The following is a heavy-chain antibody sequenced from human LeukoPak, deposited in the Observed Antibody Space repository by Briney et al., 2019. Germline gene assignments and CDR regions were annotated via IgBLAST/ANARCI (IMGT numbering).Heavy chain of an antibody. V-gene: IGHV3-21*01. J-gene: IGHJ4*02. CDR2: ISSSSSYI. CDR1: GFTFSSYS. CDR3: ARDNYYDRDFDY. D-gene: IGHD3-22*01. Sequence: GGSLRLSCAASGFTFSSYSTKWVRQAPGKGLEWVSSISSSSSYIYYADSVKGRFTISRDNAKNSLYLQMNSLRAEDTAVYYCARDNYYDRDFDYRGQGTLVTVSS.